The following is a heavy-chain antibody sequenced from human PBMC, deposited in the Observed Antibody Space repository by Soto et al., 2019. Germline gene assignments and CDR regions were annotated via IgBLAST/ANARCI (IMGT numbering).Heavy chain of an antibody. D-gene: IGHD3-22*01. Sequence: QVQLVQSGAEVKKPGASVKVSCKASGYSFATYGFSWVRQAPGQGLACVGWISDHNGDTHYSQKFQGRVTLTTDTSTNTGYMELRRLTSDDTAVYFCSTEPIYYNDGSGYYPLGHWGQGTLVTVSS. CDR2: ISDHNGDT. V-gene: IGHV1-18*04. CDR3: STEPIYYNDGSGYYPLGH. CDR1: GYSFATYG. J-gene: IGHJ4*02.